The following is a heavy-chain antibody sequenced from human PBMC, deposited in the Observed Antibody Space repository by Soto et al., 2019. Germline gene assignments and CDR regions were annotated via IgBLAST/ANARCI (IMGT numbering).Heavy chain of an antibody. Sequence: VQLVESGGGLVQPGGSLRLSCAASGFTFSSYEMNWVRQAPGKGLEWVSYISSSGSTIYYADSVKGRFTISRDNAKNSLYLQMNSLRAEDTAVYYCARANGDDGAFDIWGQGTMVTVSS. CDR1: GFTFSSYE. CDR2: ISSSGSTI. D-gene: IGHD4-17*01. J-gene: IGHJ3*02. CDR3: ARANGDDGAFDI. V-gene: IGHV3-48*03.